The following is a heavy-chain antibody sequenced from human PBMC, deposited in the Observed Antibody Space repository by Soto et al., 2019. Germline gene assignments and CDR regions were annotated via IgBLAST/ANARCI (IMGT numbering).Heavy chain of an antibody. CDR1: GFTSNNYV. CDR3: GKGKTHTISSIGN. D-gene: IGHD1-1*01. J-gene: IGHJ4*02. V-gene: IGHV3-23*01. CDR2: IVPGDGTT. Sequence: EVLLLESGGGLIQPGGSLRLSCAASGFTSNNYVMYWGRQGPGKGLEWVASIVPGDGTTFYADSVKGRFTISRDDSKNTVFLQMNSLRVEDTATYYCGKGKTHTISSIGNWGQGTPVTVSS.